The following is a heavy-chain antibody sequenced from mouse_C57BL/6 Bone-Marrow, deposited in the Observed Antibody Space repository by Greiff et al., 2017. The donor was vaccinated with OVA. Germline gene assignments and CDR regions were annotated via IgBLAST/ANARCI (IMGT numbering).Heavy chain of an antibody. CDR1: GFTFSSYA. D-gene: IGHD1-1*01. CDR2: ISDGGSYT. J-gene: IGHJ1*03. Sequence: DVKLVESGGGLVKPGGSLKLSCAASGFTFSSYAMSWVRQTPEKRLEWVATISDGGSYTYYPDNVKGRFTISRDNAKNNLYLQMSHLKSEDTAMYYCAYHYYGSSYWYFDVWGTGTTVTVSS. V-gene: IGHV5-4*03. CDR3: AYHYYGSSYWYFDV.